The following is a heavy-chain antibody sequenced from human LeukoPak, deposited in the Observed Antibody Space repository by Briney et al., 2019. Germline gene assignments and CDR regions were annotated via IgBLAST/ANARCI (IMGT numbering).Heavy chain of an antibody. J-gene: IGHJ4*02. D-gene: IGHD3-10*01. CDR2: ICYSGST. CDR3: ARDPRGVRGM. CDR1: GGSIISDGYC. V-gene: IGHV4-31*03. Sequence: PSQTLSLTCTVSGGSIISDGYCWSWIRQHPGKGLEWIGYICYSGSTYYNPSLKSRVTISIDTSKNHFSLKLSSVTAADTAVYYCARDPRGVRGMWGQGTLVTVSS.